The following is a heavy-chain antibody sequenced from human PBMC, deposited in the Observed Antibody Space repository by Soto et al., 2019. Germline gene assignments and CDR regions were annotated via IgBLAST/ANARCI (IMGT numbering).Heavy chain of an antibody. D-gene: IGHD3-3*01. CDR3: AKARAYYYDFWNRAPLAY. CDR2: ISSSSSTI. Sequence: GGSLRLSCAASGFTFSSYSMNWVRQAPGKGLEWVSYISSSSSTIYYADSVKGRFTISRDNAKNTLYLQMNSLRAEDTAVYFCAKARAYYYDFWNRAPLAYWGQGTLVTVS. V-gene: IGHV3-48*01. CDR1: GFTFSSYS. J-gene: IGHJ4*02.